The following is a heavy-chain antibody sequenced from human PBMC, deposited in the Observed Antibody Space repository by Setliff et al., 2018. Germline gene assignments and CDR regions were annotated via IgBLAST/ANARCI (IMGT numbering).Heavy chain of an antibody. CDR3: ARGGDSGSYFLANHDAFDI. V-gene: IGHV4-39*07. D-gene: IGHD1-26*01. J-gene: IGHJ3*02. CDR1: GGSISSSSYY. Sequence: LSLTCTVSGGSISSSSYYWGWIRQPPGKGLEWIGSIHYSGSTYYNPSLKSRVTISIDTSKNQSSLKLSSVTAADTAVYYCARGGDSGSYFLANHDAFDIWGQGTMVT. CDR2: IHYSGST.